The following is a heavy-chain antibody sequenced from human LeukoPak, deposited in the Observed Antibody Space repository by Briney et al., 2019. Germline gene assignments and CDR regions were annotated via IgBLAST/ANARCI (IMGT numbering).Heavy chain of an antibody. D-gene: IGHD2-15*01. Sequence: ASVKVSCKASGGTFSSYAISWVRQAPGQGLEWMGRIIPIFGTANYAQKFQGRVTITTDESTSTAYMELSSLRSEDTAVYYCAREYSSVVAATHYYYYYMDVWGKGTTVTVSS. CDR2: IIPIFGTA. V-gene: IGHV1-69*05. CDR1: GGTFSSYA. J-gene: IGHJ6*03. CDR3: AREYSSVVAATHYYYYYMDV.